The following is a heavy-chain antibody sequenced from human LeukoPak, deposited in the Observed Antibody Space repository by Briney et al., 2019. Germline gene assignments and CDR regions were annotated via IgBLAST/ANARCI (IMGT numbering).Heavy chain of an antibody. CDR3: ARGINYGSGSPAHDY. V-gene: IGHV1-8*02. Sequence: GASVKVSCKASGYTFTSYGINWARQATGQGLEWMGWMNPNSGNTGYAQKFQGRVTMTRNTSISTAYMELSSLRSENTAVYYCARGINYGSGSPAHDYWGQGTLVTVSS. CDR1: GYTFTSYG. J-gene: IGHJ4*02. CDR2: MNPNSGNT. D-gene: IGHD3-10*01.